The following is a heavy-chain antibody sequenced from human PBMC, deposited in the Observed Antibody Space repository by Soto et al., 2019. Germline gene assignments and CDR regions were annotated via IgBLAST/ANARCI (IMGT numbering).Heavy chain of an antibody. CDR1: GYIFMDYG. V-gene: IGHV1-18*01. D-gene: IGHD3-3*01. Sequence: ASVKVSCKASGYIFMDYGVSWVRQAPGQGLEWMGWISGYNDHTNYAQKLQERVTMTTDTSTSTAYMEVRGLRSDDTAVYYCARNRFYYSGMDVWGQGTTVTVSS. CDR2: ISGYNDHT. J-gene: IGHJ6*02. CDR3: ARNRFYYSGMDV.